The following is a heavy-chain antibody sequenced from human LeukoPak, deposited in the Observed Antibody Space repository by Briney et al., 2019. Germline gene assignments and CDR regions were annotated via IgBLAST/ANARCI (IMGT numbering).Heavy chain of an antibody. D-gene: IGHD1-7*01. J-gene: IGHJ4*02. CDR1: GYTFTGFY. V-gene: IGHV1-18*04. Sequence: ASVKVSCKASGYTFTGFYMHWVRQAPGQGLEWMGWINPNSGNTNYAQKLQGRVTMTTDTSTSTAYMELRSLRSDDTAVYYCARETTFDYWGQGTLVTVSS. CDR3: ARETTFDY. CDR2: INPNSGNT.